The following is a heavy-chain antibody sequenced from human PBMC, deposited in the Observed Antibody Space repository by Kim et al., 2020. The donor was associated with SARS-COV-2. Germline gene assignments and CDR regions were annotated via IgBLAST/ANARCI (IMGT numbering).Heavy chain of an antibody. V-gene: IGHV3-23*01. CDR3: AKVEDYYDYNAFDI. CDR2: ISGSGGST. Sequence: GGSLRLSCAAYGFTFSSYAMSWVRQAPGKGLEWVSAISGSGGSTYYADSVKGRFTISRDNSKNTLYLQMNSLRADDTAVYYCAKVEDYYDYNAFDIWGQGTMLTVSS. J-gene: IGHJ3*02. D-gene: IGHD3-22*01. CDR1: GFTFSSYA.